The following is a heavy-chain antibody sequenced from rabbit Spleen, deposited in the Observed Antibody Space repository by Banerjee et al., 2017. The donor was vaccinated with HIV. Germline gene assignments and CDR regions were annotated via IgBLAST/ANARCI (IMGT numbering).Heavy chain of an antibody. CDR1: GIDLMSIA. V-gene: IGHV1S7*01. D-gene: IGHD6-1*01. CDR2: IYPVFGIT. CDR3: ARDDGSYDYIDGYFNL. Sequence: QELKESGGRLVTPGGSLTLSCKASGIDLMSIAMSWVRQAPGKGLEWIGDIYPVFGITNYANWVKGRFTISSDNAQNTVDLQMNSLTPADTATYFCARDDGSYDYIDGYFNLWGPGTLVTVS. J-gene: IGHJ4*01.